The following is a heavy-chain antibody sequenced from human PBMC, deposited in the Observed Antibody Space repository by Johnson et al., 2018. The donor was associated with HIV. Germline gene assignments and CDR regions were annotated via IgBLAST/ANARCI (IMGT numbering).Heavy chain of an antibody. CDR1: GFTFSSYA. J-gene: IGHJ3*02. CDR3: ARTTYSSPGAFDS. CDR2: ISYDGSNK. D-gene: IGHD6-19*01. Sequence: VHLVESGGGVVQPGRSLRLSCAASGFTFSSYAMHWVRQAPAKGLEWVAVISYDGSNKYYADSVKGRFTISRDNSKNTLYVQMNSLRPEDTAVYYCARTTYSSPGAFDSWGQGTMVTVSS. V-gene: IGHV3-30*04.